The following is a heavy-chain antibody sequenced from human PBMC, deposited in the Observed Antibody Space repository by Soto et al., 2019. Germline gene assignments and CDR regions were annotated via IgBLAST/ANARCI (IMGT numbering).Heavy chain of an antibody. Sequence: QITLKESGPTVVKPTETLTLTCTFSGFSLTTSGVGVGWVRQSPGKAPEWLALIYWDDDKRYSTSLNSRLIITTDTSKNHVVLTMANVDPADTATYYCAHRVLRTVFGLVTTTAIYFDFWGPGTPVVVSS. CDR3: AHRVLRTVFGLVTTTAIYFDF. V-gene: IGHV2-5*02. D-gene: IGHD3-3*01. CDR2: IYWDDDK. J-gene: IGHJ4*02. CDR1: GFSLTTSGVG.